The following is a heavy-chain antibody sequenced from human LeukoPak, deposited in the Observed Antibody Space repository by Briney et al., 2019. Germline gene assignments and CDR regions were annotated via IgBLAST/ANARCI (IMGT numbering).Heavy chain of an antibody. CDR3: AKLPPGRMVRGVMYV. CDR2: MNPNSGNT. D-gene: IGHD3-10*01. J-gene: IGHJ6*02. Sequence: GASVTVSCTASGYTFTSYDINWVRQATGQGLEWMGWMNPNSGNTGYAQEFQGRVTMTRNASISTAYMELSSLRAEDTAVYYCAKLPPGRMVRGVMYVWGQGTTVTVSS. V-gene: IGHV1-8*01. CDR1: GYTFTSYD.